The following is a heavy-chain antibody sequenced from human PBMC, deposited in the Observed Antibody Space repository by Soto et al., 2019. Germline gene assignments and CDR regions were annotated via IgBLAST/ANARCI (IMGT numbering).Heavy chain of an antibody. Sequence: GGSLRLSCAASGFTFDDYTMHWVRQAPGKGLEWVSLISWDGGSTYYADSVKGRFTISRDNSKSSLYLQMNSLRTEDTALYYCAKDTTLYSSGRGGGGMDVWGQGTTVTVSS. J-gene: IGHJ6*02. CDR1: GFTFDDYT. D-gene: IGHD6-19*01. CDR2: ISWDGGST. V-gene: IGHV3-43*01. CDR3: AKDTTLYSSGRGGGGMDV.